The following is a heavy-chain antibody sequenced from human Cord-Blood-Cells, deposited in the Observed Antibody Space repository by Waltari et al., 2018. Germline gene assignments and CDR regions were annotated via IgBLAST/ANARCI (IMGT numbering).Heavy chain of an antibody. CDR3: ASCPGDYEVSYYYYYYGMDV. CDR2: IIPIFGTA. J-gene: IGHJ6*02. D-gene: IGHD4-17*01. CDR1: GGTFSSYA. V-gene: IGHV1-69*06. Sequence: QVQLVQSGAEVKKPGSSVKVSCKASGGTFSSYAISWVRQAPGKGIEWMGGIIPIFGTANYAQKFQGRVTITADKSTSTAYMELSSLRSEDTAVYYCASCPGDYEVSYYYYYYGMDVWGQGTTVTVSS.